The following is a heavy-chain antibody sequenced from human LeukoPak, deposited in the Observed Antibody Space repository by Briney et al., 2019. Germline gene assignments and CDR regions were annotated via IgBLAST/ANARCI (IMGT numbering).Heavy chain of an antibody. D-gene: IGHD5-12*01. Sequence: PSETLSLTCAVSGGSISGETYYWGWIRQPPGKGLEWIGTISHSGYTHYNPSLKSRITISVDTSKNHFSLILTPVTAADTAVYYCARVWFRLGGFDSVLDRWGQGTLVAVSS. CDR2: ISHSGYT. CDR3: ARVWFRLGGFDSVLDR. V-gene: IGHV4-39*07. CDR1: GGSISGETYY. J-gene: IGHJ5*02.